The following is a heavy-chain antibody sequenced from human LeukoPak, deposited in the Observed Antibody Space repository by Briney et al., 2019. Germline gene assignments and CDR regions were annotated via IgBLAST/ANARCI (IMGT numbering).Heavy chain of an antibody. CDR1: GGSMSSRS. J-gene: IGHJ2*01. CDR2: VYYSGIT. V-gene: IGHV4-59*11. D-gene: IGHD5-12*01. Sequence: SETLSLTCIVSGGSMSSRSWNCLRQAPGKGLEWIGYVYYSGITKYNPSLNSRVTLSLDTSKNQFSLTVTSVTAADTALYYCARCNSGYDGYFDLWGRGILVSVSS. CDR3: ARCNSGYDGYFDL.